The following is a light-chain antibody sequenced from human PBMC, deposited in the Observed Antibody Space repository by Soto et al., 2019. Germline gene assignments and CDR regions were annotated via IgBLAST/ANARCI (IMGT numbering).Light chain of an antibody. CDR2: SNN. CDR3: AVWDASMNGNG. Sequence: QSVLTLPPSASGTPGQRVTISCSGSFSNVGSNTVNWYQQLPGTAPKLLIYSNNQRPSGVPDRFSGSKSGTSASLAISGLPSEDEADYYGAVWDASMNGNGLGTGTQVTVL. CDR1: FSNVGSNT. V-gene: IGLV1-44*01. J-gene: IGLJ1*01.